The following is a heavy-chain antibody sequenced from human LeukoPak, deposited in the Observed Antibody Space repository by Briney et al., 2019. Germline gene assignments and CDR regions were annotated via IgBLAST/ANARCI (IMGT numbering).Heavy chain of an antibody. Sequence: VASVKVSCKTSGYTFTSYGLNWVRQAPGQGLEWMGWISTYNGNTHYTQKLQDRVTMTTDTSTSTAYMDLRSLGFDDTAVYYCARDKAFLGYYDTSGYFQQWFDSWGQGTLVTVSS. J-gene: IGHJ5*01. V-gene: IGHV1-18*01. CDR3: ARDKAFLGYYDTSGYFQQWFDS. D-gene: IGHD3-22*01. CDR1: GYTFTSYG. CDR2: ISTYNGNT.